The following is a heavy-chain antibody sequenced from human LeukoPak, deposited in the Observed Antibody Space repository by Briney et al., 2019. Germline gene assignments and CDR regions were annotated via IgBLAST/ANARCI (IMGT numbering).Heavy chain of an antibody. CDR1: GYTFTSYG. D-gene: IGHD4-17*01. CDR2: ISAYNGNT. CDR3: ARRGTTVTLREWFDP. V-gene: IGHV1-18*01. J-gene: IGHJ5*02. Sequence: ASVKVSCKASGYTFTSYGISWVRQAPGQGLEWMGWISAYNGNTNYAQKLQGRVTMTTDTSTSAAYMELRSLRSDDTAVYYCARRGTTVTLREWFDPWGQGTLVTVSS.